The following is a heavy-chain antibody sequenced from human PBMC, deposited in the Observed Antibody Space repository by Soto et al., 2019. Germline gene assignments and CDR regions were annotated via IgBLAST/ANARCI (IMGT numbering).Heavy chain of an antibody. Sequence: EVQLVESGGGLVQPGGSLRLCCAASGFTFSDNYMDWVRQAPGKGLEWVGRTRNKANSYTTEYAASVKGRFTISRDDSKCWLYLQRNSLKSEDTAVYYCARVETGSSGWFDPWGHGTLVTVSS. CDR2: TRNKANSYTT. D-gene: IGHD6-6*01. CDR3: ARVETGSSGWFDP. CDR1: GFTFSDNY. J-gene: IGHJ5*02. V-gene: IGHV3-72*01.